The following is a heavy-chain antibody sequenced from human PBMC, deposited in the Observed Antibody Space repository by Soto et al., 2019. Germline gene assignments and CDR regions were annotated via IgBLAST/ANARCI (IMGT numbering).Heavy chain of an antibody. V-gene: IGHV4-30-4*01. J-gene: IGHJ5*02. D-gene: IGHD6-6*01. CDR1: GGSISSGDYY. Sequence: QVQLQESGPGLVKPSQTLSLTCTVSGGSISSGDYYWSWIRQPPGKGLEWIGYIYHSGSTSYNPYLKSRVTISVDTSKNQFSLKLSSVTAADTAVYYCARERPDGARLDPWGQGTLVTVSS. CDR3: ARERPDGARLDP. CDR2: IYHSGST.